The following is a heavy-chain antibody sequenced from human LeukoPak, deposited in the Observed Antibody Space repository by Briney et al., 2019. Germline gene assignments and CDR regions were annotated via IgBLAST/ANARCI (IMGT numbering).Heavy chain of an antibody. CDR3: ARRADSSGYFDDAFDI. D-gene: IGHD3-22*01. V-gene: IGHV4-59*01. Sequence: SETLSLTRTVSGGSISSYYWSWIRQPPGEGLEWIGYIYYSGSTNYNPSLKSRVTISVDTSKNQFSLKLSSVTAADTAVYYCARRADSSGYFDDAFDIWGQGTMVTVSS. CDR2: IYYSGST. J-gene: IGHJ3*02. CDR1: GGSISSYY.